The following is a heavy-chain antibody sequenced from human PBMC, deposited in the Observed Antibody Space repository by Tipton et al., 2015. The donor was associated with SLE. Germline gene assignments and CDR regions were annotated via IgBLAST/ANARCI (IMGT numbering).Heavy chain of an antibody. Sequence: TLSLTCTVSGGSISSGSYYWSWIRQPPGKGLEWIGSIYHSGDTYYNPSLQSRVTMSVDTSKNQFSLKLTSVTAADTAVYYCARGMVTWRGAIYGMDVWGQGTTVTVSS. CDR2: IYHSGDT. CDR3: ARGMVTWRGAIYGMDV. CDR1: GGSISSGSYY. J-gene: IGHJ6*02. V-gene: IGHV4-39*07. D-gene: IGHD2-21*02.